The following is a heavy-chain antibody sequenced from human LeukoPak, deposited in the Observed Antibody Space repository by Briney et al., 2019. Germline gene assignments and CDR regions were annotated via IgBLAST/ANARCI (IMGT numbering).Heavy chain of an antibody. J-gene: IGHJ4*02. CDR3: ARGDLIGYCSSTSCYRTEEFDY. CDR2: IDPSDSYT. V-gene: IGHV5-10-1*01. CDR1: GYSFTSYW. D-gene: IGHD2-2*02. Sequence: GESLKISCKGSGYSFTSYWISWVRQMPGKGLEWMGRIDPSDSYTNYSPSFQGHVTISADKSISTAYLQWNSLKASDTAMYYCARGDLIGYCSSTSCYRTEEFDYWGQGTLVTVSS.